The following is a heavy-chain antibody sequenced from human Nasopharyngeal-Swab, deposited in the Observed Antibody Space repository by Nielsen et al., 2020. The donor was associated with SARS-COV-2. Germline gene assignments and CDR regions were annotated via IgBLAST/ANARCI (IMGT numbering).Heavy chain of an antibody. CDR1: GGSFSGYY. CDR3: ARGLTIFGVVSTIDY. D-gene: IGHD3-3*01. Sequence: SQTLSLTCAVYGGSFSGYYWTWIRQPPGKGLEWIGEINDGGGTNYNPSLKSRVTISVDTSKNQFSLKLSSVTAADTAVYYCARGLTIFGVVSTIDYWGQGTLVSVSS. J-gene: IGHJ4*02. V-gene: IGHV4-34*09. CDR2: INDGGGT.